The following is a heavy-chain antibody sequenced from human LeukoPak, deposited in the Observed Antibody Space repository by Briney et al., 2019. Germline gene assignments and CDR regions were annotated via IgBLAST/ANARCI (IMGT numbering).Heavy chain of an antibody. D-gene: IGHD3-9*01. V-gene: IGHV4-39*01. CDR3: ARQTGSGLSLP. J-gene: IGHJ4*02. CDR2: IYYSGNT. CDR1: GVSIGSSNSY. Sequence: SETLSLTCTVSGVSIGSSNSYWGWIRQPPGKGLEWIGSIYYSGNTYYNASLKSQVSISIDTSKNQFSLRLTSVTAADTAVYYCARQTGSGLSLPGGQGTLVTVSS.